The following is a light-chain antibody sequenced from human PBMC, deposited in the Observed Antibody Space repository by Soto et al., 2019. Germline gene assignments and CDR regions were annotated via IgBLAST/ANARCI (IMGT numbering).Light chain of an antibody. CDR3: SQHNAYPRT. CDR1: QGVGNE. J-gene: IGKJ1*01. Sequence: DIQMTQSPSSLAAFVGARVIITCRASQGVGNEVGWYQQKPGKAPKRLIYAASTLQSGTPSRFSGSGSGTEFTLTISSLQPEDFATYFCSQHNAYPRTFGQGTRVE. CDR2: AAS. V-gene: IGKV1-17*01.